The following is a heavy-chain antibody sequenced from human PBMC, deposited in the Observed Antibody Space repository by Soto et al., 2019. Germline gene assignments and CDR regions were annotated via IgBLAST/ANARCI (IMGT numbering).Heavy chain of an antibody. Sequence: EVQLLQSGGDLVQPGGSLRLSCAASGFTFVNYAMSWFRQAPGKGLEWVSAISGRGGTTYYADSVKGRFTMSRDNSEDMLYLQMNSLRAEDTAIYYCAKNPLGGPPATYFDSWGQGTLVTVSS. V-gene: IGHV3-23*01. CDR3: AKNPLGGPPATYFDS. CDR2: ISGRGGTT. D-gene: IGHD2-15*01. J-gene: IGHJ4*02. CDR1: GFTFVNYA.